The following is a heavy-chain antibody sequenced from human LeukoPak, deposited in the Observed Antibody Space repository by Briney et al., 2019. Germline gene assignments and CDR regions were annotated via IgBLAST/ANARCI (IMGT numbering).Heavy chain of an antibody. CDR3: ARGIGRVPRY. J-gene: IGHJ4*02. D-gene: IGHD2-15*01. CDR2: INHSGST. CDR1: GGSISSYY. Sequence: SETLSLTCTVSGGSISSYYWSWIRQPPGKGLEWIGEINHSGSTNYNPSLKSRVTISVDTSKNQFSLKLSSVTAADTAVYYCARGIGRVPRYWGQGTLVTVSS. V-gene: IGHV4-34*01.